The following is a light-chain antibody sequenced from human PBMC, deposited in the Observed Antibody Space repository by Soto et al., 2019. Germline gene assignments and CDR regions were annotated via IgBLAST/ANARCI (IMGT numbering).Light chain of an antibody. CDR2: GNS. Sequence: QSVLTQPPSVSGAPGPRVTLSCTGSSSNIGAGYDVHWYQQLPGTAPKLLIYGNSNRPSGVPDRFSGSKSGTSASLAITGLQAEDEADYYCQSYDSSLSGYVVFGGGTKVTVL. CDR3: QSYDSSLSGYVV. J-gene: IGLJ2*01. CDR1: SSNIGAGYD. V-gene: IGLV1-40*01.